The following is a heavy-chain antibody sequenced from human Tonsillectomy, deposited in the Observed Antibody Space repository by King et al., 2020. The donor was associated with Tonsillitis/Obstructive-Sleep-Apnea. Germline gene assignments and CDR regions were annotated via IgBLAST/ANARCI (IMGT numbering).Heavy chain of an antibody. CDR3: AREGAGDYLSYYYMDV. D-gene: IGHD4-17*01. CDR1: GYTFTNYA. J-gene: IGHJ6*03. CDR2: INTNTGNP. Sequence: QVQLVQSGSELKKPGASVKVSCKASGYTFTNYAMNWVRQAPGQGLEWMGWINTNTGNPTYAQGFTGRFVFSLDTSVSTAYLQISSLKAEDTAVYYCAREGAGDYLSYYYMDVWGKGTTVTVSS. V-gene: IGHV7-4-1*02.